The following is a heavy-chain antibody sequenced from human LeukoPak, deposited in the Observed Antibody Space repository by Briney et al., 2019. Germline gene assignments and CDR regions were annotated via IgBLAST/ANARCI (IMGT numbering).Heavy chain of an antibody. J-gene: IGHJ4*02. CDR1: GFTFSSYA. CDR2: ISGSGGST. Sequence: GGSLRLSCAASGFTFSSYAMSWVRQAPGKGLEWVSAISGSGGSTYYADSVKGRFTISRDSSKNTLYLQMNSLRAEDTAVYYCAKDRNQITMIVVADYWGQGTLVTVSS. V-gene: IGHV3-23*01. CDR3: AKDRNQITMIVVADY. D-gene: IGHD3-22*01.